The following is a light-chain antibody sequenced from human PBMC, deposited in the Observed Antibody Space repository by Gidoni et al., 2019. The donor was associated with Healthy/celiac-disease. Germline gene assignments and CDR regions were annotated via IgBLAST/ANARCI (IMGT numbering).Light chain of an antibody. Sequence: EIVLTQSPGTLSLSPGERATRSCRASQSVSSSYLAWYQQKPGQAPRLLIYVASSRATGIPDRFSGSGSGTDFTLTISRLEPADFAVSYCQQYGRSPLTFGGGTKVEIQ. J-gene: IGKJ4*01. V-gene: IGKV3-20*01. CDR3: QQYGRSPLT. CDR1: QSVSSSY. CDR2: VAS.